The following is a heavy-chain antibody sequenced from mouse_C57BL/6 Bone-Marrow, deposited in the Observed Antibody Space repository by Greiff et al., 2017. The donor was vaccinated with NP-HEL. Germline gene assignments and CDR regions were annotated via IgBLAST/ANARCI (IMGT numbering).Heavy chain of an antibody. D-gene: IGHD2-4*01. V-gene: IGHV5-16*01. CDR1: GYTFSDYY. CDR2: INYDGSSI. J-gene: IGHJ4*01. Sequence: DVKLVESGGGLVQPGSSMKLSCTASGYTFSDYYMAWVRQVPEKGLEWVANINYDGSSIYYLDTLKSRFIISRDNAKNILYLQMRRLKSEDTATYYCAREGGLRRRTYAMDYWGQGTSVTVSS. CDR3: AREGGLRRRTYAMDY.